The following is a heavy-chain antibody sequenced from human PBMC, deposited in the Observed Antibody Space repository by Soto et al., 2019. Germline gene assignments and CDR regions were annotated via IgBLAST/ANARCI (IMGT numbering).Heavy chain of an antibody. CDR3: ARGGYDYENLRFDY. D-gene: IGHD5-12*01. V-gene: IGHV1-69*02. Sequence: QVQLVQSGAEVKKPGSSVKVSCKASGGTFSSYTISWVRQAPGQGLEWMGRIIPILGIANYAQKFQGRVTITADKSTSTAYMELSSLRSEDTAVHYCARGGYDYENLRFDYWGQGTLVTVSS. CDR1: GGTFSSYT. J-gene: IGHJ4*02. CDR2: IIPILGIA.